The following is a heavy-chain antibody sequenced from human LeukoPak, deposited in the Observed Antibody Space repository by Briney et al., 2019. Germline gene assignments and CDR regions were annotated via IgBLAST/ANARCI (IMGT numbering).Heavy chain of an antibody. Sequence: ASVKVSCKASGYTFTSYDINWVRQATGQGLEWMGWMNPNSGNTGYAQKFQGRVTMTRNTSISTAYMELSSLRSEDTAVYYCARAPRGLEFSPGLYWGQGTLVTVYS. CDR1: GYTFTSYD. CDR3: ARAPRGLEFSPGLY. CDR2: MNPNSGNT. V-gene: IGHV1-8*01. D-gene: IGHD3-3*01. J-gene: IGHJ4*02.